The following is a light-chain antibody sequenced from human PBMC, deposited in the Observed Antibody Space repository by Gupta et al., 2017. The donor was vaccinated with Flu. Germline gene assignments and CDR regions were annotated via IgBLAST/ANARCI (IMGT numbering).Light chain of an antibody. CDR1: SSNIGRNT. CDR2: SNT. V-gene: IGLV1-44*01. Sequence: SVVTQPPSASGTPGQRVTMSCFGSSSNIGRNTVNWYQHLPGTAPKLRIHSNTQRPAGVSDRFSASKSGSSGSLAISGLQAEDEADDDCVAWDDGRKGGVFGGGTKLTVL. CDR3: VAWDDGRKGGV. J-gene: IGLJ3*02.